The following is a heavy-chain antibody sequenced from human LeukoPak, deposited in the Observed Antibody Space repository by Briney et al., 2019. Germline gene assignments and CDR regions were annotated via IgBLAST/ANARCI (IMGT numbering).Heavy chain of an antibody. Sequence: GGSLRLSCSASGFTFSSYGMHWVRQAPGKGLEWVAVVWYDGINKYYADSVKGRFTISRDNSKNTLYLQMNSLRAEDTAVYYCARSTSSEYDIYHFDYWGQGTLVTVSS. CDR3: ARSTSSEYDIYHFDY. V-gene: IGHV3-33*01. CDR2: VWYDGINK. CDR1: GFTFSSYG. D-gene: IGHD3-9*01. J-gene: IGHJ4*02.